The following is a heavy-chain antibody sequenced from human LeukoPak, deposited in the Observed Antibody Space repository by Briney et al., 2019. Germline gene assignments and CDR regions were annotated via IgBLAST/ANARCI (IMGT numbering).Heavy chain of an antibody. CDR1: GFTFSDHY. J-gene: IGHJ6*02. V-gene: IGHV3-11*03. CDR2: ISTSGTYT. CDR3: ARGHYGLDV. Sequence: GGSLRLSCAASGFTFSDHYMSWIRQVPGKGLERVSYISTSGTYTNYADSVKGRFTISRDNAKNSLYLQMNSLRAEDTAVYYCARGHYGLDVWGQGTTVTVSS.